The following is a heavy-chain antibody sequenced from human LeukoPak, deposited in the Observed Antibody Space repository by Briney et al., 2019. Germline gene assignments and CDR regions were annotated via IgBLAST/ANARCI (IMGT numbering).Heavy chain of an antibody. J-gene: IGHJ5*02. D-gene: IGHD4-17*01. V-gene: IGHV1-69*05. CDR1: GGTFNNSA. CDR3: ARDVHGDYGSGWFDP. CDR2: IMPLFGTA. Sequence: SVKVSCKTSGGTFNNSAISWVRQAPGQGLEWLGGIMPLFGTAGYAQKFQGRVIITKDESTRTVYLELTGLTSDDTAVYYCARDVHGDYGSGWFDPWGQGTLVSVSS.